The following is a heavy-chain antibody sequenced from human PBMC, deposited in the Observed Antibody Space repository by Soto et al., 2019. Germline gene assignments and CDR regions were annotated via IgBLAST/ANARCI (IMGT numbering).Heavy chain of an antibody. Sequence: PGGSLRLSCAASGSTFSSYAMSWVRQAPGKGLEWVSAISGSGGSTYYADSVKGRFTISRDNSKNTLYLQMNSLKAEDTAVYYCAKDSRVEMATIIVPYFDYWGQGTLVTVSS. CDR3: AKDSRVEMATIIVPYFDY. V-gene: IGHV3-23*01. CDR2: ISGSGGST. J-gene: IGHJ4*02. CDR1: GSTFSSYA. D-gene: IGHD5-12*01.